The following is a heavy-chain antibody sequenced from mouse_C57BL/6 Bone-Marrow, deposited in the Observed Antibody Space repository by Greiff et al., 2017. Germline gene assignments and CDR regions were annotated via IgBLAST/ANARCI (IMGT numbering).Heavy chain of an antibody. CDR3: ARDSSGTGWYFDV. V-gene: IGHV5-16*01. J-gene: IGHJ1*03. D-gene: IGHD4-1*01. Sequence: EVKVVESEGGLVQPGSSMKLSCTASGFTFSDYYMAWVRQVPEKGLEWVANINYDGSSTYYLDSLKSRFIISRDNAKNILYLQMSSLKSEDTATYYCARDSSGTGWYFDVWGTGTTVTVSS. CDR2: INYDGSST. CDR1: GFTFSDYY.